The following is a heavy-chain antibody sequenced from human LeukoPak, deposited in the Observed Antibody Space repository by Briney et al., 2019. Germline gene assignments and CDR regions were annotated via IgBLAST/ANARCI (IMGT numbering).Heavy chain of an antibody. CDR3: AKDRSRVAVVTATLGDWYFDL. CDR2: ISSDPNYI. V-gene: IGHV3-21*04. J-gene: IGHJ2*01. CDR1: GFTFSTYT. Sequence: PGGSLRLSCATSGFTFSTYTMNWVRQAPGKGLEWVSSISSDPNYIYYADSVKGRFTISRDNSKNTLYLQMKSLRAEDTAVYYCAKDRSRVAVVTATLGDWYFDLWGRGTLVTVSS. D-gene: IGHD2-15*01.